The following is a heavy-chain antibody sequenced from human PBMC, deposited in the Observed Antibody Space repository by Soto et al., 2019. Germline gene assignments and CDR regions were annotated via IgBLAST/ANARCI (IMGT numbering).Heavy chain of an antibody. CDR1: GGSISSYY. J-gene: IGHJ5*02. Sequence: PSETLSLTCTVSGGSISSYYWSWIRQPPGKGLEWIGYIYYSGSTNYNPSFKSRVTISVDTSKNQFSLKLSSVTAADTAVYYCARDLSSAWFDPWGQGTLVTVSS. CDR2: IYYSGST. CDR3: ARDLSSAWFDP. D-gene: IGHD6-19*01. V-gene: IGHV4-59*01.